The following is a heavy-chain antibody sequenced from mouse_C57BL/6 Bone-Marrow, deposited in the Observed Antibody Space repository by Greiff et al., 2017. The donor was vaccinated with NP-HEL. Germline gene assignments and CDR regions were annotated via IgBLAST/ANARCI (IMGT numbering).Heavy chain of an antibody. CDR3: ASNYVGWFAY. Sequence: VQLVESGPGLVQPSQSLSITCTVSGFSLTSYGVHWVRQSPGKGLEWLGVIWSGGSTDYNAAFISRLSISKDNSKSQVFFKMNSLQADDTAIYYCASNYVGWFAYWGQGTLVTVSA. J-gene: IGHJ3*01. CDR2: IWSGGST. CDR1: GFSLTSYG. V-gene: IGHV2-2*01. D-gene: IGHD1-1*01.